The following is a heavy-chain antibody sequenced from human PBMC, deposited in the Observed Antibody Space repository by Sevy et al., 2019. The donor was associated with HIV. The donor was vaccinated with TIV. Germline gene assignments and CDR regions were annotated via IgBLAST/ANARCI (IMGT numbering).Heavy chain of an antibody. J-gene: IGHJ4*02. CDR1: GFTFSSYW. CDR3: ARHRGGVVDY. Sequence: GESLKISCAASGFTFSSYWMHWVRQAPGKGLVWVSRISSDGSSTNYADSVKGRFTISRDNAKNTLYLQMISLRAEDTAVYYCARHRGGVVDYWGQGTLVTVSS. V-gene: IGHV3-74*01. CDR2: ISSDGSST. D-gene: IGHD3-16*01.